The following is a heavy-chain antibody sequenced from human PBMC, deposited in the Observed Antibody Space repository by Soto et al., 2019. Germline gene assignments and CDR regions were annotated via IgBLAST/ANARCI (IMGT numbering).Heavy chain of an antibody. J-gene: IGHJ6*04. CDR3: AAYYYGSGSDERSESYYYYGMDV. Sequence: SVKVSCKASGFTFTSSAVQWVRQARGQRLEWIGWIVVGSGNTNYAQKFQERVTITRDMSTSAAYMELSSLRSEDTAVYYCAAYYYGSGSDERSESYYYYGMDVWGEGTTVAVSS. D-gene: IGHD3-10*01. CDR2: IVVGSGNT. V-gene: IGHV1-58*01. CDR1: GFTFTSSA.